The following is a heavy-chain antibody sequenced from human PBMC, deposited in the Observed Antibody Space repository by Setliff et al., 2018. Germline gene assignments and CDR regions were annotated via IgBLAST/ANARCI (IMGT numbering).Heavy chain of an antibody. V-gene: IGHV3-33*08. J-gene: IGHJ4*02. Sequence: GGSLRLSCAASGFTFSTCRMHWVRQAPGKGLEWVAVIWDDGVNKYHADSVKGRFTISRENSKNTLYLQMNSLRPEDTAVYYCARTCSGSGCYAGLESWGQGTPVTVSS. CDR3: ARTCSGSGCYAGLES. D-gene: IGHD2-15*01. CDR2: IWDDGVNK. CDR1: GFTFSTCR.